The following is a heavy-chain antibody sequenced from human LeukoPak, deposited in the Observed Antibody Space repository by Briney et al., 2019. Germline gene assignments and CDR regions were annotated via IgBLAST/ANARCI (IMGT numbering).Heavy chain of an antibody. CDR2: TYYRSKWYN. Sequence: QTLSLTCAISGDSVSSNSAAWHWLRQSPSRGLEWLGRTYYRSKWYNDYAVSMKSRITINPDTSKNQFSLQLNSVTPEDTAVYYCARALRLGWTGVDYWGQGTLVTVSS. CDR1: GDSVSSNSAA. D-gene: IGHD6-19*01. V-gene: IGHV6-1*01. CDR3: ARALRLGWTGVDY. J-gene: IGHJ4*02.